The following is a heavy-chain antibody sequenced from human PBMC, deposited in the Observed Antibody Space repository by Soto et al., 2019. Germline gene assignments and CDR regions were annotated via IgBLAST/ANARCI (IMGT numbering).Heavy chain of an antibody. J-gene: IGHJ4*02. V-gene: IGHV3-23*01. D-gene: IGHD3-22*01. Sequence: EVQLLESGGGLVQPGGSLRLSCAASGFTFSNYAMSWVRQAPGKGLEWVSGISSSGTRTYYADSVKGQFTISRDNSKNTLYLQVDSLRAENTAVYYCATQAYYDSRGYYYYEYYFDYWGQGTLVTVSS. CDR3: ATQAYYDSRGYYYYEYYFDY. CDR2: ISSSGTRT. CDR1: GFTFSNYA.